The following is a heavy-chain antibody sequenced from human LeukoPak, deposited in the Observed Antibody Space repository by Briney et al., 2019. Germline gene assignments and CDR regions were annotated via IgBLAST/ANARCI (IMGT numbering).Heavy chain of an antibody. Sequence: GGSLRLSCSAPRYTFSSYAMHSVRHAPGEGLEYVSTISSNGASTYYADSSTGRFTISRDNSKNTLYLQMSSLRAEDTAVYYCVKESIGYCSGGSCYWGQGTLVTVSS. CDR3: VKESIGYCSGGSCY. CDR2: ISSNGAST. D-gene: IGHD2-15*01. J-gene: IGHJ4*02. V-gene: IGHV3-64D*06. CDR1: RYTFSSYA.